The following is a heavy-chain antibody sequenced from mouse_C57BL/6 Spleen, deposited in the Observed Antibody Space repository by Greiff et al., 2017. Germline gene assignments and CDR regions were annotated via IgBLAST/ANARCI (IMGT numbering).Heavy chain of an antibody. CDR3: ARHGYYDYGGYYAMDY. V-gene: IGHV1-62-2*01. CDR2: FYPGSGSI. Sequence: QVQLQQPEAELVRPGSSVKLSCKASGYTFTSYWMDWVKQRPGQGLEWIGWFYPGSGSIKYNEKFKDKATLTADKSSSTVYMELSRLTSEDSAVXFCARHGYYDYGGYYAMDYWGQGTSVTVSS. J-gene: IGHJ4*01. D-gene: IGHD2-4*01. CDR1: GYTFTSYW.